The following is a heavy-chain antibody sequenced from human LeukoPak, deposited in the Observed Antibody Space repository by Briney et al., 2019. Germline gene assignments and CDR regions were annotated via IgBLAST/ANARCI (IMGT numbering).Heavy chain of an antibody. D-gene: IGHD6-19*01. Sequence: GGSLRLACAAAGFSVSTSYMTWVRQAPGMGLECVSVIADDGTTYYAESVKGRFTISRDNSKNIVFLQMNSLSAEDTAVYYCARDSTTSGWYEVGYWGQGTLVTVSS. CDR2: IADDGTT. V-gene: IGHV3-53*01. J-gene: IGHJ4*02. CDR3: ARDSTTSGWYEVGY. CDR1: GFSVSTSY.